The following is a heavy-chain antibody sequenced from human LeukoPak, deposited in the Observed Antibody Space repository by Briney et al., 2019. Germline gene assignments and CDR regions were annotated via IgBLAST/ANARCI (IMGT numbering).Heavy chain of an antibody. CDR3: ARDRSVAGRSDY. CDR1: GYSISSGYY. Sequence: SETLSLTCTVSGYSISSGYYWGWIRQPPGKGLEWIGSIYHSGSTYYNPSLKSRVTISVDTSKNQFSLKLSSVTAADTAVYYCARDRSVAGRSDYWGQGTLVTVSS. D-gene: IGHD6-19*01. CDR2: IYHSGST. J-gene: IGHJ4*02. V-gene: IGHV4-38-2*02.